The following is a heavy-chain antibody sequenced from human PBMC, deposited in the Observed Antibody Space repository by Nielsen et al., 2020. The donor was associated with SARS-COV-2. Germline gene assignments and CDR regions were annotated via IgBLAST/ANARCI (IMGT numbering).Heavy chain of an antibody. CDR3: ARDKRPTIAVAGTLSAAGDF. V-gene: IGHV3-11*04. D-gene: IGHD6-19*01. J-gene: IGHJ4*02. CDR1: GFTFSDYY. CDR2: ISSSGSTI. Sequence: GGSLRLSCAASGFTFSDYYMSWIRQAPGKGLEWVSYISSSGSTIYYADSVKGRFTISRDNSKNTLFLQMNSLRAEDTALYYCARDKRPTIAVAGTLSAAGDFWGQGTLVTVSS.